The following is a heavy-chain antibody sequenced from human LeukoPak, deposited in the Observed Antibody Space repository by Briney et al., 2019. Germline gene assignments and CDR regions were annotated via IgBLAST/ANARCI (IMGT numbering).Heavy chain of an antibody. J-gene: IGHJ5*02. CDR3: ARHTYSSKRYNWFDP. D-gene: IGHD6-19*01. Sequence: PSETLSLTCTVSGGSISSSSYYWGWIRQPPGKGLEWIGSIYYSGNTYYNPSLKSRVTISVDTSKNQFSLKLSSVTAADTAVYYCARHTYSSKRYNWFDPWGQGTLVTVSS. V-gene: IGHV4-39*01. CDR2: IYYSGNT. CDR1: GGSISSSSYY.